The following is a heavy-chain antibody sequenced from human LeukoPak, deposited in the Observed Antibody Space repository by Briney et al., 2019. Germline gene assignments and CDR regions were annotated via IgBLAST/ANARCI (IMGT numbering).Heavy chain of an antibody. CDR1: GYTFTSYY. V-gene: IGHV1-46*01. J-gene: IGHJ5*02. CDR2: INPSGGST. Sequence: ASVKVSCKASGYTFTSYYMHWVRQAPGQGLEWMGIINPSGGSTTYAQKLQGRVTMTTDTSTSTAYMELRSLRSDGTAVYYCANNYDYVWGSYHPWGQGTLVTVSS. CDR3: ANNYDYVWGSYHP. D-gene: IGHD3-16*02.